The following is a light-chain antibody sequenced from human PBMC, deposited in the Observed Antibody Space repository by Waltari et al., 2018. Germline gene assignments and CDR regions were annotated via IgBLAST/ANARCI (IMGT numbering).Light chain of an antibody. J-gene: IGKJ4*01. V-gene: IGKV3-11*01. CDR1: QSVVNQ. CDR3: QQRFNSRT. CDR2: EAS. Sequence: EIVLTQSPATLSLSPGDRATLSCRASQSVVNQLAWYQQKPGQAPRLLMYEASNRAAGIPARFSGSGSGTDFTLTISSLEPEDFAVYFCQQRFNSRTFGGGTKVEIK.